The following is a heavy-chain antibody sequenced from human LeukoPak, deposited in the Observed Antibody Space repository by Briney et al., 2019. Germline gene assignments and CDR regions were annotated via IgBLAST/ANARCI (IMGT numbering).Heavy chain of an antibody. Sequence: GGSLRLSCAASGFTFSSYGMHWVRQAPGKGLEWVAVIWYDGSNKYYADSVKGRFTISRDNSKNTLYLQMNSLRAEDTAVYYCARERVVTATDAFDIGGQGTMVTVSS. CDR3: ARERVVTATDAFDI. CDR1: GFTFSSYG. D-gene: IGHD2-21*02. V-gene: IGHV3-33*01. CDR2: IWYDGSNK. J-gene: IGHJ3*02.